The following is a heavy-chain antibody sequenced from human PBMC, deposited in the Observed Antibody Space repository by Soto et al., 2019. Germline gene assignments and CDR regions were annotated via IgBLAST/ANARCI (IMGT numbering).Heavy chain of an antibody. CDR1: GYTFTSYY. J-gene: IGHJ6*02. CDR2: INPSGENT. Sequence: ASVKVSCKASGYTFTSYYMHWVRQAPGQGLEWMGIINPSGENTRYAQKFQGRVTMTRDTSTSTVYMELSSLRSEDTAVYYCAGEYDVAVGPGAIDSRYYYYYGMDVWGQGTTVTVSS. CDR3: AGEYDVAVGPGAIDSRYYYYYGMDV. D-gene: IGHD2-2*02. V-gene: IGHV1-46*01.